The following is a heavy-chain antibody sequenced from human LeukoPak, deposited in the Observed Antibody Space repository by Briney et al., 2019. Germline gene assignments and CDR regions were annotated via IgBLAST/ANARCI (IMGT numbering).Heavy chain of an antibody. D-gene: IGHD6-13*01. Sequence: SETLSLTCTVSGGSISSYDWSWGRQPPGKGLGWCGFFYYTGSTNYSPSLKKRGTISVDTSKNQFSLKLRSVTAADTAVYYCARISSSNWYHERGAFDVWGQGTMVTVSS. J-gene: IGHJ3*01. CDR1: GGSISSYD. CDR2: FYYTGST. V-gene: IGHV4-59*01. CDR3: ARISSSNWYHERGAFDV.